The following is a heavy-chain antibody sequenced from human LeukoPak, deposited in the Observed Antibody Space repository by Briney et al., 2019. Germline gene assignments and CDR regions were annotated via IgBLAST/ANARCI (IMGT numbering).Heavy chain of an antibody. J-gene: IGHJ4*02. D-gene: IGHD5-12*01. CDR1: GGSISSYY. CDR2: IYYSGST. Sequence: SETLSLTCTVSGGSISSYYWSWIRQPPGKGLEWIGYIYYSGSTNYNPSLKSRVTISVDTSKNQFSLKLSSVTAADTAVYYCARVGGYDSQNFDYWGQGTLVTVSS. CDR3: ARVGGYDSQNFDY. V-gene: IGHV4-59*01.